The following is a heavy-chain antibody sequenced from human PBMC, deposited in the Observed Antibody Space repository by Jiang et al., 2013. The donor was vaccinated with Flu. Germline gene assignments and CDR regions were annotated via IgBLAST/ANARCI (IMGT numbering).Heavy chain of an antibody. J-gene: IGHJ4*02. Sequence: VESGAEVKKPGESLKISCKGSGYSFTSYWIGWVRQMPGKGLEWMGIIYPGDSDTRYSPSFQGQVTISADKSISTAYLQWSSLKASDTAMYYCARSLSRFTHRGHFDYWGQGTLVTVSS. V-gene: IGHV5-51*01. CDR1: GYSFTSYW. CDR2: IYPGDSDT. CDR3: ARSLSRFTHRGHFDY. D-gene: IGHD3-3*01.